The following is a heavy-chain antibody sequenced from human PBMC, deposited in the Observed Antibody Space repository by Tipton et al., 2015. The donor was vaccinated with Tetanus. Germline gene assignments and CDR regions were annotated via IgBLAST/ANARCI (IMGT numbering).Heavy chain of an antibody. V-gene: IGHV1-8*01. CDR2: MNPNSGNT. Sequence: QLVQSGAEVKKPGASVKVSCKASGYTFTSYDINWVRQATGQGLEWMGWMNPNSGNTGYAQKFQGRVTMTRNTSISTAYMELSSLRSEDTAVYYCARAPDLPLFQGFGEFDPWGQGTLVTVSS. J-gene: IGHJ5*02. CDR1: GYTFTSYD. D-gene: IGHD3-10*01. CDR3: ARAPDLPLFQGFGEFDP.